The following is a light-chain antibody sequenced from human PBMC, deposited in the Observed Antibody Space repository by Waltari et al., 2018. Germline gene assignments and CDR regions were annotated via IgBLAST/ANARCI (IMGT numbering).Light chain of an antibody. CDR3: SSYVANNNPV. CDR1: SSDVGGYHF. J-gene: IGLJ2*01. V-gene: IGLV2-8*01. CDR2: EVS. Sequence: QSALTQPPSASGSPGQSVTISCPGTSSDVGGYHFVSWYQHHPGKAPRLIMYEVSERPSGVPDRFSGSKSGNTASLTVSGLQAEDEADYYCSSYVANNNPVFGGGTKLTVL.